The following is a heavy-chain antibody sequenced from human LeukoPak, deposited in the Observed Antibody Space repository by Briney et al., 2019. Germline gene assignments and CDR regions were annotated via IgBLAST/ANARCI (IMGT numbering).Heavy chain of an antibody. CDR1: GGSISSYY. CDR3: ARDPSSSYFDY. V-gene: IGHV4-59*01. J-gene: IGHJ4*02. Sequence: SETLSLTCTVSGGSISSYYWSWIRQPPGKGLEWIGYIYYSGSTSYNPSLKSRVTISVDTSKNQFSLKLSSVTAADTAVYYCARDPSSSYFDYWGQGTLVTVSS. D-gene: IGHD6-13*01. CDR2: IYYSGST.